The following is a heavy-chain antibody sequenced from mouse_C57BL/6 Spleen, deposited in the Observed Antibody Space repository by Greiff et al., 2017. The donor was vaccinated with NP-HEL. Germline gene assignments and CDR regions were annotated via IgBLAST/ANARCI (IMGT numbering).Heavy chain of an antibody. Sequence: ESGPGLVKPSQSLSLTCSVTGYSITSGYYWNWIRQFPGNKLEWMGYISYDGSNNYNPSLKNRISITRDTSKNQFFLKLNSVTTEDTATYYCARGTTVRGYAMDYWGQGTSVTVSS. J-gene: IGHJ4*01. CDR1: GYSITSGYY. CDR3: ARGTTVRGYAMDY. D-gene: IGHD1-1*01. V-gene: IGHV3-6*01. CDR2: ISYDGSN.